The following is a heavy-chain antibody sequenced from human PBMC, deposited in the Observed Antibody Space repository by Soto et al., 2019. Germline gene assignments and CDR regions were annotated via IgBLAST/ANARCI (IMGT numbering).Heavy chain of an antibody. Sequence: GGSLRLSCVGSGFTFSNHWMSWVRQAPGKGLEWVANIKQDGSEKYDVDSVKGRFTISRDNAKNSLYLQMNSLRAEDTAIYYCARGGGNYYDSSGYYYDWGQGTLVTVSS. V-gene: IGHV3-7*03. CDR3: ARGGGNYYDSSGYYYD. D-gene: IGHD3-22*01. CDR2: IKQDGSEK. J-gene: IGHJ4*02. CDR1: GFTFSNHW.